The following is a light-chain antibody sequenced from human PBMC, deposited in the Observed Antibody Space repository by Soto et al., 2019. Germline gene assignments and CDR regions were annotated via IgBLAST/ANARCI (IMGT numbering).Light chain of an antibody. CDR2: NVS. V-gene: IGKV2-30*02. CDR3: MQGTHWPIT. Sequence: DIEMTQSALALSITAGQPVSVARRSSQSLLHSDGLAYVSWFKQRRGRSPRRXIYNVSNRDSGVPARVRGSGPCTYFALKISRVAAKYVGVYYCMQGTHWPITFGQGTRLEIK. CDR1: QSLLHSDGLAY. J-gene: IGKJ5*01.